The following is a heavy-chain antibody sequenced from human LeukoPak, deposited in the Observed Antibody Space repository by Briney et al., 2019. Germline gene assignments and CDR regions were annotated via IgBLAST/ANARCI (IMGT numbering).Heavy chain of an antibody. D-gene: IGHD6-19*01. CDR1: GFTFASYA. CDR2: ISNNGDNT. J-gene: IGHJ4*02. CDR3: AKDSSSSGWASTTDY. Sequence: GGSLRLSCTASGFTFASYAMSWVRQAPGKGLEWDSTISNNGDNTYYADSVKGRFAISRDNSENTVFLQMNSLRAEDTAIYNCAKDSSSSGWASTTDYWGQGTLVTVSS. V-gene: IGHV3-23*01.